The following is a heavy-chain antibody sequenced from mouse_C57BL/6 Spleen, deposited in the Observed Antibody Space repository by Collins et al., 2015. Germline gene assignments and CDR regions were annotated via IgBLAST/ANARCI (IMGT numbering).Heavy chain of an antibody. CDR3: VRQNYSNPFAY. CDR1: GFSFNIYA. D-gene: IGHD2-5*01. J-gene: IGHJ3*01. V-gene: IGHV10-1*01. CDR2: IRSKSNNYAT. Sequence: EVQLVESGGGLVQPKGSLKLSCAASGFSFNIYAMNWVRQAPGKGLEWVARIRSKSNNYATYYADSLKDRFTISRDDSESMLYLQMNDLKTEDTAMYYCVRQNYSNPFAYWGQGTLVTRLC.